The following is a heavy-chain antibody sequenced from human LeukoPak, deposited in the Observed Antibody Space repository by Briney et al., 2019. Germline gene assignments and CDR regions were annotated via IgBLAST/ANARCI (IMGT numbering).Heavy chain of an antibody. V-gene: IGHV3-7*01. D-gene: IGHD2-15*01. Sequence: GGSLRLSCAASGLTFSSYWMTWVRQAPGKGLXXXXXIKQDGSEKYYVDSXXGXFTISRDNAKNSLYLQMNSLRVEDTAVYYCASWGPAAYCSNGSCSWGQGTLVTVSS. CDR2: IKQDGSEK. CDR3: ASWGPAAYCSNGSCS. J-gene: IGHJ5*02. CDR1: GLTFSSYW.